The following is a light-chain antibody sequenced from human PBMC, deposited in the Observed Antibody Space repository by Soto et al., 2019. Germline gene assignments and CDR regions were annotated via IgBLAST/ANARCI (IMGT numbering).Light chain of an antibody. CDR1: QSISSY. Sequence: DIQITQSPSSLSASVGDRVTITCRASQSISSYLNWYQQKPGKAPKLLIYAASSLQSGVPSRFSGIGSGTDFTLTISSLQPEDFATYYGQQSYSTPDFTFGPGTKVDIK. CDR3: QQSYSTPDFT. CDR2: AAS. V-gene: IGKV1-39*01. J-gene: IGKJ3*01.